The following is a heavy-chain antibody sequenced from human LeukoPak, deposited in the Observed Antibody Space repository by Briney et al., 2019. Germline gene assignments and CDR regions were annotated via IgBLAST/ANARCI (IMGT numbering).Heavy chain of an antibody. CDR1: GGSFSGYY. CDR2: INHSGST. J-gene: IGHJ3*02. V-gene: IGHV4-34*01. Sequence: MTSETLSLTCAVYGGSFSGYYWSWIRQPPGKGLEWIGEINHSGSTNYNPSLKSRVTISVDTSKNQFSLKLSSVTAADTAVYYCAGSWGLDAFDIWGQGTMVTVSS. CDR3: AGSWGLDAFDI. D-gene: IGHD3-16*01.